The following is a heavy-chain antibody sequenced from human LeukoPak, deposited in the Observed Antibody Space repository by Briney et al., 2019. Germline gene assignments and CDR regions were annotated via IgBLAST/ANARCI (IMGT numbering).Heavy chain of an antibody. Sequence: GGSLRLSCAASGFTFSSYEMNWVPQAPGKGLEWISYIRSSGSTIYYADSVKGRFTISRDNAKNSLYLQMNSLRAEDTAMYYCARDSSWHVPVPENPVAFDYWGQGTLVTVSS. V-gene: IGHV3-48*03. J-gene: IGHJ4*02. CDR1: GFTFSSYE. D-gene: IGHD6-13*01. CDR3: ARDSSWHVPVPENPVAFDY. CDR2: IRSSGSTI.